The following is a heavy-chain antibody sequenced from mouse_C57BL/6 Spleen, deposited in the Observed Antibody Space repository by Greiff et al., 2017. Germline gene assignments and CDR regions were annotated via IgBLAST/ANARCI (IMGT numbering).Heavy chain of an antibody. J-gene: IGHJ2*01. V-gene: IGHV1-26*01. CDR3: ARSLIYDGFIDY. CDR2: INPNNGGT. Sequence: VQLQQSGPELVKPGASVKISCKASGYTFTDYYMNWVKQSHGKSLEWIGDINPNNGGTSYNQKFKGKATLTVDKSSSTAYMELRSLTSEDSAVYYCARSLIYDGFIDYWGQGTTLTVSS. D-gene: IGHD2-3*01. CDR1: GYTFTDYY.